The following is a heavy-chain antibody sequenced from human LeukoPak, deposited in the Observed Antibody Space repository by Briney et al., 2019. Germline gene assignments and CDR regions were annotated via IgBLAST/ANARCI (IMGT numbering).Heavy chain of an antibody. CDR2: IYYSGST. CDR1: GGSMSPYH. D-gene: IGHD6-19*01. CDR3: ARAVSGRFDY. J-gene: IGHJ4*02. Sequence: SETLSLTCTVSGGSMSPYHWGWIRQPPGKGLEWTGYIYYSGSTNYNPSLSSRVTISVDTSKNQFSLRLSSVTAADTAIYYCARAVSGRFDYWGQGTLVTVSS. V-gene: IGHV4-59*08.